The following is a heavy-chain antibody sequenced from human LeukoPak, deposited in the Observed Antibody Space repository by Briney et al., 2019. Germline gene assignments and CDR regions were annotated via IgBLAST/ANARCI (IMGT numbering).Heavy chain of an antibody. D-gene: IGHD3-10*01. J-gene: IGHJ4*02. CDR1: GGSISSDSYY. Sequence: PSETLSLTCTVSGGSISSDSYYWSWIRQPAGKGLEWIGHIYTSGSTNYNPSLKSRVTISVDTSKNQFSLKLSSVTAADTAVYCCAREGVGGYWGQGTLVTVSS. V-gene: IGHV4-61*09. CDR3: AREGVGGY. CDR2: IYTSGST.